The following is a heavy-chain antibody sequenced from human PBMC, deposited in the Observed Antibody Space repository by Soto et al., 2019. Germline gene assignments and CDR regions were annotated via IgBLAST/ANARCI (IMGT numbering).Heavy chain of an antibody. J-gene: IGHJ6*02. CDR3: ARGDSTDCSNGVCSFFYNHDMDV. CDR1: GYSFTDYH. CDR2: INPKSGGT. Sequence: ASVKVSCKASGYSFTDYHIHWVRQAPGQGLGWLGRINPKSGGTSTAQKFQGWVTMTTDTSISTASMELTRLTSDDTAIYYCARGDSTDCSNGVCSFFYNHDMDVWGQGTTVTVSS. D-gene: IGHD2-8*01. V-gene: IGHV1-2*04.